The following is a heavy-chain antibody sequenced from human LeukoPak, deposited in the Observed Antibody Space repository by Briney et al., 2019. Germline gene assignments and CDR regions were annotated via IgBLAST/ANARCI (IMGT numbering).Heavy chain of an antibody. J-gene: IGHJ3*02. Sequence: ASVKVTCKASGYTFTGYYIHWVRQAPGQGLEWMGRINPNNGGTNYAQKFQGRVTMTRDMSMSTAYMELSRLRSDDTAVYYCAGEDNSSGYRPFDIWGQGTMVTVPS. CDR3: AGEDNSSGYRPFDI. CDR1: GYTFTGYY. D-gene: IGHD3-22*01. CDR2: INPNNGGT. V-gene: IGHV1-2*06.